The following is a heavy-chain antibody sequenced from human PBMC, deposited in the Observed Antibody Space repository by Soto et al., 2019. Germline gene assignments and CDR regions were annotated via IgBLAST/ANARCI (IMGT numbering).Heavy chain of an antibody. D-gene: IGHD2-2*01. CDR2: ISGSGDTT. Sequence: GGSLRLSCAASGYSFSTYAMSWVRQAPGKGLEWVSAISGSGDTTYYADSVKGRFTISRDNSKNTVYLQMNSLRAEDTAVYYCAKETLASAYADYWGQGTLVTVS. CDR3: AKETLASAYADY. J-gene: IGHJ4*02. CDR1: GYSFSTYA. V-gene: IGHV3-23*01.